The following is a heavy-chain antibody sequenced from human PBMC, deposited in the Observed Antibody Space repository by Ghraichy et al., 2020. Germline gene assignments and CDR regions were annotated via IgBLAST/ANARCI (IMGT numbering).Heavy chain of an antibody. CDR2: INPGGGGT. Sequence: ASVKVSCKASGYTFSDYYIHWVRQAPGQGLKWMGWINPGGGGTNYAQKFQGRVTMTRDTSITTAYMELRRLRSDDTAVYYCARDLVTGDSYYYYGLDVWGRGTTVTVS. D-gene: IGHD1-20*01. CDR3: ARDLVTGDSYYYYGLDV. CDR1: GYTFSDYY. J-gene: IGHJ6*02. V-gene: IGHV1-2*02.